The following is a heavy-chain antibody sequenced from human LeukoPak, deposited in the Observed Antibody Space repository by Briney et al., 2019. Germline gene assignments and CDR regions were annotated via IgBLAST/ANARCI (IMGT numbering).Heavy chain of an antibody. V-gene: IGHV1-69*13. CDR2: IIPIFGTA. D-gene: IGHD4-11*01. J-gene: IGHJ6*02. CDR3: ATLRRYYDYSYYYGMDV. CDR1: GGTFSSYA. Sequence: SVKVSCKASGGTFSSYAISWVRQAPGQGLEWMGGIIPIFGTANYAQKFQGRVTITADESTSTAYMELSSLRSEDTAVYYCATLRRYYDYSYYYGMDVWGQGTTVTVSS.